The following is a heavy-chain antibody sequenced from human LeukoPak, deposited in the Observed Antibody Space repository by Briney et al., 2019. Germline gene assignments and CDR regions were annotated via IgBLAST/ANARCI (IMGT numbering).Heavy chain of an antibody. D-gene: IGHD5-24*01. V-gene: IGHV3-48*03. J-gene: IGHJ4*02. Sequence: GGSLRLSCAASGFRFSTYEMNWVRQAPGKGLEWVSFISSSGSTIYYAASVKGRFTISRDNAKNSLYLQMNSLRAEDTAIYYCARGKYMADYFDYWGQGTLVTVSS. CDR2: ISSSGSTI. CDR1: GFRFSTYE. CDR3: ARGKYMADYFDY.